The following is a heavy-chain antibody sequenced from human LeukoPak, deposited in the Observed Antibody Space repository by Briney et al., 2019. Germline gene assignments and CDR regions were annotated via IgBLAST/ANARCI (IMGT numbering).Heavy chain of an antibody. V-gene: IGHV3-74*01. CDR1: GFTFSSYW. Sequence: PGGSLRLSCAASGFTFSSYWMHWVRQAPGKGLVWVSRINSDGSSTSYADSVKGRFTISRDNAKNTLYLQMNSLRAEDTAVYYCARVGSSGPYYYYYMDVWGKGTTVTISS. D-gene: IGHD6-19*01. CDR2: INSDGSST. J-gene: IGHJ6*03. CDR3: ARVGSSGPYYYYYMDV.